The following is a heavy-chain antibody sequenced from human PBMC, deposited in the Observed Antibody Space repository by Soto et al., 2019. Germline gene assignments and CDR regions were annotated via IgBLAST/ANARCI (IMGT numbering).Heavy chain of an antibody. CDR1: GGSISSGGYS. D-gene: IGHD3-22*01. J-gene: IGHJ4*02. Sequence: SETLSLTCAVSGGSISSGGYSWSWIRQPPGKGLEWIGYIYHSGSTYYNPSLKSRVTISVDRSKNQFSLKLSSVTAADTAVYYCARGLSDKSIDYWGQGTLVTVSS. V-gene: IGHV4-30-2*01. CDR2: IYHSGST. CDR3: ARGLSDKSIDY.